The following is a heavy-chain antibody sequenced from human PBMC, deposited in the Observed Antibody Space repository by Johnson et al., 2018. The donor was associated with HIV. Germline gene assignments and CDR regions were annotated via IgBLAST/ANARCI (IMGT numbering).Heavy chain of an antibody. J-gene: IGHJ3*02. CDR2: ISGSGGST. D-gene: IGHD5-18*01. CDR3: ARGQGGIQLWFDGFDI. Sequence: VQLVESGGGLVPPGGSLRLSCAVSGFTFSSYAMSWVRQAPGKGLEWVSAISGSGGSTYYADSVKGRFTISRDNAKNSLYLQMNSLRAEDMAGYYCARGQGGIQLWFDGFDIWGQGTMVTVSS. V-gene: IGHV3-23*04. CDR1: GFTFSSYA.